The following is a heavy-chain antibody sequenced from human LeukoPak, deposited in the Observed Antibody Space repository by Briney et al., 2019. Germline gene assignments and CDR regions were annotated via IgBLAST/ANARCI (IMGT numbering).Heavy chain of an antibody. J-gene: IGHJ4*02. CDR2: IRSKRYGGTI. CDR1: GFAFGDYA. V-gene: IGHV3-49*04. Sequence: GRSLTLSCTTSGFAFGDYAMSWVRQAPGKGLEWVAFIRSKRYGGTIEYAASVKGRFTISRDDSKSTAYLQMNSLRTEDTAVYYCARSIVVVTYYLDYWGQGTLVTVSS. CDR3: ARSIVVVTYYLDY. D-gene: IGHD2-21*02.